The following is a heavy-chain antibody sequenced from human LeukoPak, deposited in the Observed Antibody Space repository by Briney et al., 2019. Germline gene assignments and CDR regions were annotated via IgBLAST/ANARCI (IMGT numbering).Heavy chain of an antibody. J-gene: IGHJ6*02. CDR1: GFTFSDYY. CDR3: ARGEDGYKYYYYYGMDV. V-gene: IGHV3-11*01. Sequence: PGGSLRLSCAASGFTFSDYYMSWIRQAPGKGLEWVSYIGSSGSTIYYADSVKGRFTISRDNARNSLYLQMNSLRAEDTAVYFCARGEDGYKYYYYYGMDVWGQGTTVTVSS. D-gene: IGHD5-24*01. CDR2: IGSSGSTI.